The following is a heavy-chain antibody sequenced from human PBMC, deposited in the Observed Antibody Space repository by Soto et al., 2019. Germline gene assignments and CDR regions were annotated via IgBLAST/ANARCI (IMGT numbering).Heavy chain of an antibody. V-gene: IGHV1-69*13. CDR3: AREACSSTSSSWGAHHGMDV. J-gene: IGHJ6*02. CDR1: GGTFSSYA. Sequence: SVKVSCKASGGTFSSYAISWVRQAPGQGLEWMGGIIPIFGTANYAQKFQGRVTITADESTSTAYMELSSLRSEDTAVYYCAREACSSTSSSWGAHHGMDVYGQGTTVTVSS. CDR2: IIPIFGTA. D-gene: IGHD2-2*01.